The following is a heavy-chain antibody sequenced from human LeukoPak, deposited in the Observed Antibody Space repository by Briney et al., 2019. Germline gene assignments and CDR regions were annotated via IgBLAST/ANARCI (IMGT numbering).Heavy chain of an antibody. CDR2: INPNSGGT. Sequence: ASVKVPCKASGYTFTGYYLHWVRQAPGQGLEWMGWINPNSGGTDYAQKFQGRVTMTRDTSISTVYMELSRLRSDDTAVYCCASTLVGATSFDYWGQGTLVTVSS. D-gene: IGHD1-26*01. V-gene: IGHV1-2*02. CDR3: ASTLVGATSFDY. CDR1: GYTFTGYY. J-gene: IGHJ4*02.